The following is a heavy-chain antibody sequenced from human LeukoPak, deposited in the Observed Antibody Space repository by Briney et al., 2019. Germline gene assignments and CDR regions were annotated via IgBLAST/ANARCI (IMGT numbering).Heavy chain of an antibody. V-gene: IGHV3-30*18. CDR3: AKDSKLRSYYYYYGMDV. D-gene: IGHD4-17*01. J-gene: IGHJ6*04. Sequence: SXRLSCAASGFTFSSYGMHWVRQAPGKGLEWVAVISYDGSNKYYADSVKGRFTISRDNSKNTLYLQMNSLRAEDTAVYYCAKDSKLRSYYYYYGMDVWGKGTTVTVSS. CDR2: ISYDGSNK. CDR1: GFTFSSYG.